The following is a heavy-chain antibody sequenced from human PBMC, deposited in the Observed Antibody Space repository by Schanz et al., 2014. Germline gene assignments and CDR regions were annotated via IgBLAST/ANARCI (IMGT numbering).Heavy chain of an antibody. CDR1: GYTFTDYG. CDR3: ARAKRFGDMDV. J-gene: IGHJ6*02. Sequence: QVQLVQSGGEMKKPGASVKVSCKASGYTFTDYGLSWVRQAPGQGLEWMGWISAYNGHTDYAQKLQGRVTITADRSTSTAYMELSSLRSEDTAVYYCARAKRFGDMDVWGQGTTXTVSS. CDR2: ISAYNGHT. V-gene: IGHV1-18*01. D-gene: IGHD3-10*01.